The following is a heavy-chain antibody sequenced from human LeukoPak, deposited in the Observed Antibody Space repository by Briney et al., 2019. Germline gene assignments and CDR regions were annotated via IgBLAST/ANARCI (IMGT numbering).Heavy chain of an antibody. CDR2: ISSSSSTI. J-gene: IGHJ1*01. D-gene: IGHD6-19*01. Sequence: GGSLRLSCAASGFTFSSYSMNWVRQAPGKGLEWVSYISSSSSTIYYAHSVKGRFTISRDNAKNSLYLQMNSLRAEDTAIYYCAKVQDGSFWYEYFQHWGQGTLVTVSS. CDR1: GFTFSSYS. CDR3: AKVQDGSFWYEYFQH. V-gene: IGHV3-48*01.